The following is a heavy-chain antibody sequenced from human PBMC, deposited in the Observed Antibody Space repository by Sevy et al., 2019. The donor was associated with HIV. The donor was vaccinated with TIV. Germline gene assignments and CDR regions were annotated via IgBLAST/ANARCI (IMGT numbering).Heavy chain of an antibody. D-gene: IGHD3-3*01. Sequence: SETPSLTCTVSGGSISSSSYYWGWIRQPPGKGLEWIGSVYHSGNTYYNPSLKSRVTISVDTSKNQFSLKLNSVTAADTAVYYCAINPPSEWQNSFEVWGQGTLVTVSS. J-gene: IGHJ4*02. V-gene: IGHV4-39*05. CDR3: AINPPSEWQNSFEV. CDR1: GGSISSSSYY. CDR2: VYHSGNT.